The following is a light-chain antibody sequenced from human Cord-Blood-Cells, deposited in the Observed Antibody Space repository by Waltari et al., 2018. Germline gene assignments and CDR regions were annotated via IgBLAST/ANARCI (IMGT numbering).Light chain of an antibody. CDR3: QQYYSTPLT. CDR1: QSVLYSSNNKNY. J-gene: IGKJ4*01. V-gene: IGKV4-1*01. CDR2: WAS. Sequence: DIVMTQSPDSLAVSLGERATINCKSSQSVLYSSNNKNYLAWYQQKPGQPPKLLIYWASTRESGVPHRCSGSGSGTDFTLTISSLQAEDVAVYYCQQYYSTPLTFGGGTKVEIK.